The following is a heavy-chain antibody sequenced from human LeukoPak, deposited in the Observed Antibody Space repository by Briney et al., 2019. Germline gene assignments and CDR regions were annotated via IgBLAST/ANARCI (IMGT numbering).Heavy chain of an antibody. CDR3: ARLMARYYYDSSGYYRWFDP. CDR1: GYTFTSYY. Sequence: ASVKVSCKASGYTFTSYYMHWVRQAPGQGLEWMGIINPSGGSTSYAQKFQGRVTMTRDMSTSTVYMELSSLRSEDTAVYYCARLMARYYYDSSGYYRWFDPWGQGTLVTVSS. J-gene: IGHJ5*02. D-gene: IGHD3-22*01. CDR2: INPSGGST. V-gene: IGHV1-46*01.